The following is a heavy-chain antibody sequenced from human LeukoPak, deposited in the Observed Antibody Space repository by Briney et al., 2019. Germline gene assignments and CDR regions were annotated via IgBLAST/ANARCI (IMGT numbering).Heavy chain of an antibody. J-gene: IGHJ3*02. CDR3: ARDLGYSGSFKDAFGI. CDR2: INPNSGGT. CDR1: GYTFTSYY. Sequence: ASVKVSCKASGYTFTSYYMHWVRQAPGQGLEWMGWINPNSGGTNYAQKFQGRVTMTRDTSISTAYMELSRLRSDDTAVYYCARDLGYSGSFKDAFGIWGQGTMVTVSS. D-gene: IGHD1-26*01. V-gene: IGHV1-2*02.